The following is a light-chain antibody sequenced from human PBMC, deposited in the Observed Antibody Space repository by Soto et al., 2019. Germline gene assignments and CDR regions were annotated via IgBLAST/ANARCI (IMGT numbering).Light chain of an antibody. Sequence: ETLLTQSPATLSMSPGETATLSCRASQSVSNSLAWYRQRPGQPPSLLIYATSTRATGVPARFTGSGSGTEFTLTISSLQSEDFAVYYCQQRNNWPPATFGGGTKVEIK. CDR1: QSVSNS. CDR2: ATS. CDR3: QQRNNWPPAT. V-gene: IGKV3-15*01. J-gene: IGKJ4*01.